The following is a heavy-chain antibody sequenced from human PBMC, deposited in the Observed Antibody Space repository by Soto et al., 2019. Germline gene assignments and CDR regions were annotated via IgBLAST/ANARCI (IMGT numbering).Heavy chain of an antibody. CDR1: GYTFTSYA. CDR2: ISAYNGNT. V-gene: IGHV1-18*01. J-gene: IGHJ3*02. D-gene: IGHD4-17*01. CDR3: ARAPQNDYGDYDAFDM. Sequence: ASVKVSWKASGYTFTSYAISWVRQAPGQGLEWMGWISAYNGNTNYAEKLQGRVTVTTDTPMSTAYMELRSLRSDDTAVYYCARAPQNDYGDYDAFDMWGQGTMVTVSS.